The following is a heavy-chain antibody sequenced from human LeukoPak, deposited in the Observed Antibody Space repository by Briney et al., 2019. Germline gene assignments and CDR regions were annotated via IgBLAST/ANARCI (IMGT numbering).Heavy chain of an antibody. Sequence: PSGTLSLTCAVSGGSISSDNWWSWVRQPPGRGLEWIGEIYHSGNTNYNPSLQSPVTISIDKSKNQFSLKLTSVTAADTAVYYCSRSGYYSLDDWGQGTLVTVSS. CDR3: SRSGYYSLDD. J-gene: IGHJ4*02. CDR2: IYHSGNT. CDR1: GGSISSDNW. V-gene: IGHV4-4*02. D-gene: IGHD3-22*01.